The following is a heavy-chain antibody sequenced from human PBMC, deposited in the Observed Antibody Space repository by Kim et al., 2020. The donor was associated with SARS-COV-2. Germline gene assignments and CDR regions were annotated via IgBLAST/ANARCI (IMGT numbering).Heavy chain of an antibody. CDR3: ARALGNSWHYYFEY. Sequence: GGSLRLSCAASGFTFSSYAMHWVRQASGKGLEWVAVISYDGSNKYYADSVKGRFTICRDNSKNTLYLQMHSLRAEDTAVDYCARALGNSWHYYFEYWCQG. CDR1: GFTFSSYA. J-gene: IGHJ4*02. V-gene: IGHV3-30-3*01. D-gene: IGHD5-18*01. CDR2: ISYDGSNK.